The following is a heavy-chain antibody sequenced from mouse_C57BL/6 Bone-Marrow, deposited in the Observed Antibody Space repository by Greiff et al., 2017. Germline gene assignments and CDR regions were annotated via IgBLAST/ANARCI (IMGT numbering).Heavy chain of an antibody. D-gene: IGHD3-2*02. CDR1: GFTFSSYA. CDR3: ARDGETAQAFYAMDY. CDR2: ISDGGSYT. Sequence: EVMLVESGGGLVKPGGSLKLSCAASGFTFSSYAMSWVRQTPEQRLEWVATISDGGSYTYYPDNVKGRFTISRDNAKNNLYLQMSHLKSEDTALYYCARDGETAQAFYAMDYWGQGTSVTVSS. V-gene: IGHV5-4*01. J-gene: IGHJ4*01.